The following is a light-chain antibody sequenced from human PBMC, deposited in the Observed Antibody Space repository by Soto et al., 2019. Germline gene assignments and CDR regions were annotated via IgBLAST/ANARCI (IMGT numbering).Light chain of an antibody. CDR3: QQYNSFCT. CDR1: QSISSW. CDR2: DAS. Sequence: DIQMTQSPSTLSASVGDRVTITCRASQSISSWLAWYQQKPGKAPRLLIYDASYLERGVRSRFSGSVSGTEFTLTISDLQPDDLATYYCQQYNSFCTFGQGTKVEI. V-gene: IGKV1-5*01. J-gene: IGKJ1*01.